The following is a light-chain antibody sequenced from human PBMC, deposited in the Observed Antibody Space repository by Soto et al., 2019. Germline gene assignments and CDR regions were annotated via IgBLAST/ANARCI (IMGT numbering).Light chain of an antibody. J-gene: IGKJ5*01. CDR2: GAS. Sequence: EIVLTQSPGTLSLSPGEGVTLSCRAGQSVSRSQLAWYQQKPGQAPRXXVYGASSRETGIPERFSGSVSGTDFTLTISRLEPEDFAVYYCQHYGGATLTFGQGTRLEIK. CDR3: QHYGGATLT. CDR1: QSVSRSQ. V-gene: IGKV3-20*01.